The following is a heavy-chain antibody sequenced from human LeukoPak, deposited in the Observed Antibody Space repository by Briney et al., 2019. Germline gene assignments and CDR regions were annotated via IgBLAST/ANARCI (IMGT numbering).Heavy chain of an antibody. CDR1: GFTLSSYG. Sequence: GGSLRLSCAASGFTLSSYGMNWVRQAPGKGLEWVSYVSSSRSTTYYADSVKGRFTISRDNAKNSLYLQMNSLRDEDTAVYYCAKDRSGWYSFDYWGQGTLVTVSS. D-gene: IGHD6-19*01. CDR2: VSSSRSTT. V-gene: IGHV3-48*02. CDR3: AKDRSGWYSFDY. J-gene: IGHJ4*02.